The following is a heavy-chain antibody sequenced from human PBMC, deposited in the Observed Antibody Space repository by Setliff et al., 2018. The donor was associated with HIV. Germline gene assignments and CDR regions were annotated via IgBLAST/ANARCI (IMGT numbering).Heavy chain of an antibody. J-gene: IGHJ6*02. CDR3: ARDVTYYYDSGGRDYYGMDV. CDR2: IYSSGST. CDR1: SGSLRSYY. Sequence: SETLSLTCTVSSGSLRSYYWSWNRQPPGKGLEWIGYIYSSGSTNYNPSLKSRVTISVDTSKNQFSLKLSSVTAADTAVYYCARDVTYYYDSGGRDYYGMDVWGQGTTVTVSS. D-gene: IGHD3-22*01. V-gene: IGHV4-59*01.